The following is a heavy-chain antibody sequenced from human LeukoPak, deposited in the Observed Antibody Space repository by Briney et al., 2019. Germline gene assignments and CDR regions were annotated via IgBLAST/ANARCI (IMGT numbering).Heavy chain of an antibody. CDR2: INSDGTAT. CDR3: AKDLYNWNYELGAFDI. D-gene: IGHD1-7*01. CDR1: GFTFRSYW. V-gene: IGHV3-74*01. J-gene: IGHJ3*02. Sequence: PGGSLRLSCAASGFTFRSYWMHWVRQAPGKGLVWVSRINSDGTATTYADSVKGRFSASRDNAKNTLYLQMNSLRAEDTAVYYCAKDLYNWNYELGAFDIWGQGTMVTVSS.